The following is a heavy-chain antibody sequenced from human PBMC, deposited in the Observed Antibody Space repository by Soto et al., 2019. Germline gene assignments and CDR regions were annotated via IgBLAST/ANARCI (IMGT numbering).Heavy chain of an antibody. CDR3: ARSGSGSGWL. CDR1: GASVGRGGSS. Sequence: PWRTRSLPGTVLGASVGRGGSSGGGIRQPPGKGPEWIGYIYYNGITKYNPSLKSRVIISVDTSKNQFSLTLTSVTAADTAVYYCARSGSGSGWLGGQGTLVTVSS. CDR2: IYYNGIT. D-gene: IGHD6-19*01. J-gene: IGHJ4*02. V-gene: IGHV4-61*08.